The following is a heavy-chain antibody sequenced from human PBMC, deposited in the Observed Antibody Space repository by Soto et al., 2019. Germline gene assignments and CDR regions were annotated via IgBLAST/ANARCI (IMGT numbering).Heavy chain of an antibody. CDR1: GFTFSSYD. J-gene: IGHJ5*02. Sequence: EVQLVESGGGLVQPGGSLRLSCAASGFTFSSYDMHWVRQATGKGLEWVSAIGTAGDTYYPGSVKGRFTISRENAKNSLYLQMNSLRAEDTAVYYCARGGGRVATPWFDPWGQGTLVTVSS. CDR3: ARGGGRVATPWFDP. D-gene: IGHD5-12*01. CDR2: IGTAGDT. V-gene: IGHV3-13*04.